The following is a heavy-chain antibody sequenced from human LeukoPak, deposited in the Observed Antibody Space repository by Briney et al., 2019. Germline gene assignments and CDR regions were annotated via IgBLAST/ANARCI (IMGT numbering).Heavy chain of an antibody. J-gene: IGHJ4*02. CDR3: ARDYDSSGYRPLDY. V-gene: IGHV1-69*13. CDR1: GGTFSSYA. CDR2: IIPIFGTA. D-gene: IGHD3-22*01. Sequence: SVKVSCKASGGTFSSYAISWVRQAPGQGLEWMGGIIPIFGTANYAQKFQGRVTITADESTSTAHMELSSLRSEDTAVYYCARDYDSSGYRPLDYWGQGTLVTVSS.